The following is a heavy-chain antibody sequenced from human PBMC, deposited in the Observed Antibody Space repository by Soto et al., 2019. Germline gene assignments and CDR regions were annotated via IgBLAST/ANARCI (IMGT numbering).Heavy chain of an antibody. D-gene: IGHD7-27*01. CDR3: ARGRYCLTGRCFPNWFDS. CDR2: IYKSATT. Sequence: SETLSLTCSVSGDSISNLDYFWAWIRQPPGQALEYIGYIYKSATTYYNPSFESRVAMSVDTSKSQFSLRVTSVTAADTAVYFCARGRYCLTGRCFPNWFDSWGQGALVTVSS. V-gene: IGHV4-30-4*01. CDR1: GDSISNLDYF. J-gene: IGHJ5*01.